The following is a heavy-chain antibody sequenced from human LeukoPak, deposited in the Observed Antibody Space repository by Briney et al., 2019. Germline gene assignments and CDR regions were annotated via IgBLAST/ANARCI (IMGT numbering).Heavy chain of an antibody. CDR1: GGSISSYY. Sequence: PSETLSLTRTVSGGSISSYYWSWIRQPPGKGLEWIGYIYYSGSTNYNPSLKSRVTISVDTSKNQFSLKLSSVTAADTAVYYCARREGYYDSSGYYNNWFDPWGQGTLVTVSS. J-gene: IGHJ5*02. CDR2: IYYSGST. CDR3: ARREGYYDSSGYYNNWFDP. D-gene: IGHD3-22*01. V-gene: IGHV4-59*01.